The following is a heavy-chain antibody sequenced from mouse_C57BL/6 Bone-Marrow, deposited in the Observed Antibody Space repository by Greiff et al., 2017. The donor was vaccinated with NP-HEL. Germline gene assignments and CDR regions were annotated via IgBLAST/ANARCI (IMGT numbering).Heavy chain of an antibody. CDR1: GYSFTGYY. Sequence: EVKLMESGPELVKPGASVKISCKASGYSFTGYYMNWVKQSPEKSLEWIGEINPSTGGTTYNQKFKAKATLTVDKSSSTAYMQLKSLTSEDSAVYYCARGPLPPWFAYWGQGTLVTVSA. J-gene: IGHJ3*01. D-gene: IGHD2-10*01. CDR3: ARGPLPPWFAY. CDR2: INPSTGGT. V-gene: IGHV1-42*01.